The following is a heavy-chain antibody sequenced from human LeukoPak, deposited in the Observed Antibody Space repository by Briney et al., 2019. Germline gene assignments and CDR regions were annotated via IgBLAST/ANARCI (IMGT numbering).Heavy chain of an antibody. CDR1: GFTFSKYW. Sequence: GGSLRLSCAASGFTFSKYWMLWVRQAPGKGLESVSRINTDGTVTTYADSVKGRFTVSRDNADNTMLLQMNSVRDQDPAVYYCATKQWLAPPPDSWGQGTPVSVCS. D-gene: IGHD6-19*01. CDR2: INTDGTVT. J-gene: IGHJ4*02. CDR3: ATKQWLAPPPDS. V-gene: IGHV3-74*01.